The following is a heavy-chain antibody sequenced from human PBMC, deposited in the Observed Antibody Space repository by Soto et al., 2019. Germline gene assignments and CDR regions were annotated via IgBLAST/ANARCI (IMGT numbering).Heavy chain of an antibody. V-gene: IGHV3-11*03. CDR2: ISSSSYT. Sequence: LRLSCAASGFTFSDYYMSWIRQAPGKGLEWVSYISSSSYTNYADSVKGRFTISRDNAKNSLYLQMNSLKASDTAMYYCARRGRYCSGGSCYLPNWFDPWGQGTLVTVSS. D-gene: IGHD2-15*01. J-gene: IGHJ5*02. CDR3: ARRGRYCSGGSCYLPNWFDP. CDR1: GFTFSDYY.